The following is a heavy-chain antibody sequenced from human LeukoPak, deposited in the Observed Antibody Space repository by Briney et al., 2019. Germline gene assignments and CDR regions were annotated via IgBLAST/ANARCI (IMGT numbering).Heavy chain of an antibody. J-gene: IGHJ5*02. D-gene: IGHD6-13*01. Sequence: SVKVSCKASGGTFSSYAISWVRQAPGQGLEWMGGIIPIFGTANYAQKFQGRVTITTDESTSTAYMELSSLRSEDTAVYYCAREVIGIAAAGLVDERFDPWGQGTLVTVSS. V-gene: IGHV1-69*05. CDR2: IIPIFGTA. CDR3: AREVIGIAAAGLVDERFDP. CDR1: GGTFSSYA.